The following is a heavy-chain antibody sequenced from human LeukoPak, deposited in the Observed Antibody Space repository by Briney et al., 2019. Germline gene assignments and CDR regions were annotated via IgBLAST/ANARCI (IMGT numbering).Heavy chain of an antibody. V-gene: IGHV1-46*03. CDR3: VSGPPDYGGNPTIVY. J-gene: IGHJ4*02. Sequence: RASVKVSCKASGYTFTSYYMHWVRQAPGQGLEWMGIINPSGGSTSYAQKFQGRVTMTRDTSTSTVYMELSSLRSEDTAVYYCVSGPPDYGGNPTIVYWGQGTLVTVSS. CDR2: INPSGGST. D-gene: IGHD4-23*01. CDR1: GYTFTSYY.